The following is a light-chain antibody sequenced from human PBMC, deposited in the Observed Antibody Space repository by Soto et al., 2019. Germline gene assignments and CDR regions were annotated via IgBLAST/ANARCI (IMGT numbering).Light chain of an antibody. V-gene: IGKV1-8*01. Sequence: AIRMTQSPSSFSASTGDRVTITCRASQGISSYLAWYQQKPGKAPKLLIYAASTLQSGVPSRFSGSGSGTDFTLTISCLQSEEFATYYCQQYYSYPRAFGQVTKVDI. CDR1: QGISSY. J-gene: IGKJ1*01. CDR2: AAS. CDR3: QQYYSYPRA.